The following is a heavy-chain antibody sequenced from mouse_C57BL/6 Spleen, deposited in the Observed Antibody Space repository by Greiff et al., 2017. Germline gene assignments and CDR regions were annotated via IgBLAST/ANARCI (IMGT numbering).Heavy chain of an antibody. J-gene: IGHJ3*01. Sequence: QVQLQQPGAALVMPGASVKLSCKASGYTFTSYWMHWVKQRPGQGLEWIGEIDPSDSYTNYNQKFKGKSTLTVDKSSSTAYMQLSSLTSEDSAVYYCARSSYYDGSSYGFADWGQGTLVTVSA. CDR3: ARSSYYDGSSYGFAD. CDR1: GYTFTSYW. D-gene: IGHD1-1*01. V-gene: IGHV1-69*01. CDR2: IDPSDSYT.